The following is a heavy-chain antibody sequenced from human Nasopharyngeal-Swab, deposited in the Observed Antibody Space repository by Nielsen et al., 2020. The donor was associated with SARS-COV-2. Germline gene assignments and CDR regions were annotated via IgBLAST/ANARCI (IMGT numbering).Heavy chain of an antibody. J-gene: IGHJ4*02. Sequence: ASVKVSWKASGYTFTSCGISWVRQAPGQGLEWMGWISAYNGNTNYAQKLQGRVTMTTDTSTSTAYMELRSLRSDDTAVYYCARTRIAGQEYYFDYWGQGTLVTVSS. CDR3: ARTRIAGQEYYFDY. V-gene: IGHV1-18*01. CDR1: GYTFTSCG. D-gene: IGHD6-13*01. CDR2: ISAYNGNT.